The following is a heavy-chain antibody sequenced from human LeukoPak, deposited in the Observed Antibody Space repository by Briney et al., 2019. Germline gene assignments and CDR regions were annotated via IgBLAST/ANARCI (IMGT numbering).Heavy chain of an antibody. D-gene: IGHD6-19*01. Sequence: PSETLSLTCAVSGYSISSGYYWGWIRQPPGKGLEWIGSIYHSGSTYCNPSLKSRVTISVDTSKNQFSLKLSSVTAADTAVYYCVREGSSGEGWFDPWGQGTLVTVSS. V-gene: IGHV4-38-2*02. J-gene: IGHJ5*02. CDR3: VREGSSGEGWFDP. CDR1: GYSISSGYY. CDR2: IYHSGST.